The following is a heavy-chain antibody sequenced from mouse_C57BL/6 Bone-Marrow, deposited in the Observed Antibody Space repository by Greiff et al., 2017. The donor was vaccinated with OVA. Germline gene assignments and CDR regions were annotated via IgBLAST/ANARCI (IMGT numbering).Heavy chain of an antibody. CDR1: GYTFTSYW. CDR2: IYPSDSET. V-gene: IGHV1-61*01. Sequence: QVQLQQPGAELVRPGSSVKLSCKASGYTFTSYWMDWVKQRPGQGLEWIGNIYPSDSETHSNKKFTDKATLPVDQSSSTAYMQLGSLTSEDSAVYYCARGGSYDVYSPWFAYWGKGTLVTVSA. CDR3: ARGGSYDVYSPWFAY. J-gene: IGHJ3*01. D-gene: IGHD2-3*01.